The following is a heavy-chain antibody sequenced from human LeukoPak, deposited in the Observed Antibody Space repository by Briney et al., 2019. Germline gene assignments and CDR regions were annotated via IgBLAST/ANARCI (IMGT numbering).Heavy chain of an antibody. J-gene: IGHJ4*02. CDR2: ISSGGDTT. CDR1: GFTFSIYE. CDR3: AKDAYYNL. D-gene: IGHD4/OR15-4a*01. V-gene: IGHV3-48*03. Sequence: GGSLRLSCAVSGFTFSIYEMNWVRQAPGKGLECISYISSGGDTTYYADSVKGRFTISRDNSKNTLYLQMNSLTAEDTAVYYCAKDAYYNLWGQGTLVTVSS.